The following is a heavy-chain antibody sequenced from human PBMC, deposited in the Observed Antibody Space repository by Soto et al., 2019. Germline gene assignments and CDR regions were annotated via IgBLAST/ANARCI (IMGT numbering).Heavy chain of an antibody. J-gene: IGHJ4*02. CDR1: VFSLSRARMG. Sequence: QVTLKATGPVLAKPTEHLTLTCTVPVFSLSRARMGVSWIRQPPGKALDWLTHIFWNDERSYNTSLKSRRKMSHDTSKSRVVLNMTDMDHVATGLYYSRRALRDAVPIYYFASWRQGHLVTLSS. V-gene: IGHV2-26*01. D-gene: IGHD2-2*01. CDR3: RRALRDAVPIYYFAS. CDR2: IFWNDER.